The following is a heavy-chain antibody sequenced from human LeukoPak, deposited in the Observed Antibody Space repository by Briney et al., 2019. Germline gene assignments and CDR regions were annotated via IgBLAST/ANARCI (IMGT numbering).Heavy chain of an antibody. J-gene: IGHJ4*02. D-gene: IGHD5-24*01. Sequence: GSLRLSCAASGFTFSSYAMSWVRQAPGKGLERVSAISGSGGSTYYADSVKGRFTISRDNSKNTLYLQMNSLRAEDTAVYYCAKDQGDGYSFFDYWGQGTLVTVSS. V-gene: IGHV3-23*01. CDR3: AKDQGDGYSFFDY. CDR2: ISGSGGST. CDR1: GFTFSSYA.